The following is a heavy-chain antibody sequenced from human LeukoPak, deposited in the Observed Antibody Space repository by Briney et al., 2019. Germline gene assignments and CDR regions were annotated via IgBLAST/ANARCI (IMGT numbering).Heavy chain of an antibody. D-gene: IGHD4-17*01. Sequence: SVKVSCKASGYIFTNYEMNWVRQAPGQGLEWMGGIIPIFGTANYAQKFQGRVTITADESTSTAYMELSSLRSEDTAVYYCASGGYGDSRFDYWGQGTLVTVSS. CDR2: IIPIFGTA. CDR1: GYIFTNYE. J-gene: IGHJ4*02. V-gene: IGHV1-69*13. CDR3: ASGGYGDSRFDY.